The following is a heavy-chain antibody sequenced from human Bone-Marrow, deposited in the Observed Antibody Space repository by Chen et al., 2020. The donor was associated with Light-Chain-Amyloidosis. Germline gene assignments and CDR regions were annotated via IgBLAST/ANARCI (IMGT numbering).Heavy chain of an antibody. Sequence: QVRLQQREAGQWKAAETLCLACAVYRGACRDFSWAWIRQSPGTGLEWIGKITHSGSTKYNPSLKRRVTMSVDTSKNQFSLKMNSVTAADTAVYYCVRDTYDSSTYYTYRSMDVWGQGTTVTVSS. CDR3: VRDTYDSSTYYTYRSMDV. J-gene: IGHJ6*02. D-gene: IGHD3-22*01. V-gene: IGHV4-34*01. CDR1: RGACRDFS. CDR2: ITHSGST.